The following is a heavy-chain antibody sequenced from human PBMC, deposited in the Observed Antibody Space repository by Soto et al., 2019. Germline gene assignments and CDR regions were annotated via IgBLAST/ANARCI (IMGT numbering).Heavy chain of an antibody. V-gene: IGHV3-11*01. Sequence: QVQLVESGGGLVKPGGSLRLSCAASGIVFSDYMSWVRQAPGKGLEWLSYISGSGRTIYSADSVKGRFTISRDNATNSLYLQMNNVSTEYTAVYYCARSPFPWGWFDPWGQGTLVTVSS. D-gene: IGHD3-16*01. CDR2: ISGSGRTI. J-gene: IGHJ5*02. CDR3: ARSPFPWGWFDP. CDR1: GIVFSDY.